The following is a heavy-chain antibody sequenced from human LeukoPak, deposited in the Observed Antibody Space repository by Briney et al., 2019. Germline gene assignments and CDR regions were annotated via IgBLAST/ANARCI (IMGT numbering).Heavy chain of an antibody. Sequence: SGPTLVKPTQTLTLTCTFSGFSLSTSGVGGGWIRQPPGKALEWLALIYWDDDKRYSPSLKSRLTITKDTSKNQVVLTMTNMDPVDTATYYCARITVTTVQFDYWGQGTLVTVSS. V-gene: IGHV2-5*02. D-gene: IGHD4-11*01. CDR1: GFSLSTSGVG. J-gene: IGHJ4*02. CDR3: ARITVTTVQFDY. CDR2: IYWDDDK.